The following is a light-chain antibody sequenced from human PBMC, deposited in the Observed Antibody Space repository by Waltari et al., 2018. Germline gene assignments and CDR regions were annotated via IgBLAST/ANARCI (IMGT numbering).Light chain of an antibody. Sequence: SYELTQPPSVSVSPGQTASITCSGDNLGDKYACWYQQKPGQSPVLVIYQDTQRPSGIPERFSGSNSGNTATLTISGTQAMDEADYYCQAWDSSTGVFGTGTKVTVL. CDR1: NLGDKY. CDR3: QAWDSSTGV. V-gene: IGLV3-1*01. J-gene: IGLJ1*01. CDR2: QDT.